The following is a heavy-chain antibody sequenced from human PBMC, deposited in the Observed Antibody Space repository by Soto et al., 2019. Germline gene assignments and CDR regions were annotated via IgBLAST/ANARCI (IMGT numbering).Heavy chain of an antibody. J-gene: IGHJ6*02. CDR3: ARDIAAAEPYYYYGMDV. Sequence: QVQLVQSGAEVKKPGASVKVSCKASGYTFTGYYMHWVRQAPGQGLEWMGWINPNSGGTNYAQKCQGWVTMNRDTSISTAYMELSRLRSDDTAVYYCARDIAAAEPYYYYGMDVWGQGTTVTVSS. D-gene: IGHD6-13*01. V-gene: IGHV1-2*04. CDR2: INPNSGGT. CDR1: GYTFTGYY.